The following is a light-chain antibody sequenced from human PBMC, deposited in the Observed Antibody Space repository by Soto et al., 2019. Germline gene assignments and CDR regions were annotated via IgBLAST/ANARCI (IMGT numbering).Light chain of an antibody. J-gene: IGLJ7*01. CDR3: CSYAGSITV. CDR2: EGT. V-gene: IGLV2-23*01. Sequence: QSALTQPRSVSGSPGQSVTISCTGTSSDVGNYILVSWYQQHPDRGPKLIIYEGTKRPSGVSTRFSGSKSGNTASLTISGLQAEDEADYYCCSYAGSITVFGGGTQLTVL. CDR1: SSDVGNYIL.